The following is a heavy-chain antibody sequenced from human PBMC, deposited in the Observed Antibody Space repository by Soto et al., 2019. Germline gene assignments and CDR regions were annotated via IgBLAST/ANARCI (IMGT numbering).Heavy chain of an antibody. CDR3: ARDKYCSGGSCRKDWFDP. J-gene: IGHJ5*02. Sequence: SETLSLTCTVSGGSISSSYWSWIRQPPGKGLEWLAYIYDDGSANYNPSLKSRATISLDMSKNQFSLKLTSVTAADTAVYYCARDKYCSGGSCRKDWFDPWGQGTLVTVSS. CDR1: GGSISSSY. D-gene: IGHD2-15*01. V-gene: IGHV4-59*01. CDR2: IYDDGSA.